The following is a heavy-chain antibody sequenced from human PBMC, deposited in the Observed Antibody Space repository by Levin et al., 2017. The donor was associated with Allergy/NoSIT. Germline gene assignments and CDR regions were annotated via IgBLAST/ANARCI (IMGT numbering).Heavy chain of an antibody. CDR3: ARGVAFSTYESIADAGPDS. J-gene: IGHJ4*02. V-gene: IGHV3-9*01. CDR1: GFTFDDYV. Sequence: GGSLRLSCSASGFTFDDYVMHWVRQRPGKGLEWVSSITWNGRNVESADSVKGRFTISRDNARNLVSLQMDSLRPEDTALYFCARGVAFSTYESIADAGPDSWGQGTPVTVSS. CDR2: ITWNGRNV. D-gene: IGHD6-13*01.